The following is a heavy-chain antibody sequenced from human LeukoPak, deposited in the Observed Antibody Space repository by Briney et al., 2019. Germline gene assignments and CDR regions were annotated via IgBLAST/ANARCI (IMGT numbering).Heavy chain of an antibody. V-gene: IGHV3-48*04. CDR3: ARDQDYVWGSPQFDY. CDR2: ISSSGSTI. Sequence: GGSLRLSCVASGLSFSGQWLNWVRQAPGKGLEWVSYISSSGSTIYYADSVKGRFTISRDNARNSLYLQMNSLRAEDTAVYYCARDQDYVWGSPQFDYWGQGTLVTVSS. D-gene: IGHD3-16*01. CDR1: GLSFSGQW. J-gene: IGHJ4*02.